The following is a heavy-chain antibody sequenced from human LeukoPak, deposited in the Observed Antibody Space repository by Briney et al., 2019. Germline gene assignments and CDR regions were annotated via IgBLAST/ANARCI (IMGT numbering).Heavy chain of an antibody. Sequence: PGGSLRLSCAASGFTFSGYAMSWVRQAPGKGLEWVSAISGSGGATYYADSVKGRFTISRDNSENTLYLQMNSLRAEDTAVYYCAKDTSGWYGTPLDYWGQGTLVTVSS. D-gene: IGHD6-19*01. V-gene: IGHV3-23*01. CDR3: AKDTSGWYGTPLDY. CDR2: ISGSGGAT. CDR1: GFTFSGYA. J-gene: IGHJ4*02.